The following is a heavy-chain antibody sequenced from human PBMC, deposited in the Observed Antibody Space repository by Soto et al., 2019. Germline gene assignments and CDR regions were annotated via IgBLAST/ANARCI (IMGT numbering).Heavy chain of an antibody. CDR2: MNPNSGNT. CDR1: GYTFTSYD. J-gene: IGHJ4*02. CDR3: ATEIDATTVTSLDY. V-gene: IGHV1-8*01. Sequence: ASVKVSCKASGYTFTSYDINWVRQATGQGLEWMGWMNPNSGNTGYAQKFQGRVTMTRNTSISTAYMELSSLRSEDTTVYYCATEIDATTVTSLDYWGQGTLVTVSA. D-gene: IGHD4-17*01.